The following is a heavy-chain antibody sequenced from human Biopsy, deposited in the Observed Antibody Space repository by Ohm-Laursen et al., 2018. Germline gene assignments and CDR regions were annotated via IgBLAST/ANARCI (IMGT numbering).Heavy chain of an antibody. J-gene: IGHJ4*02. D-gene: IGHD3-9*01. CDR2: FSYDGINK. CDR3: LREAATGYYRTADF. V-gene: IGHV3-30*03. CDR1: GFSFSSHG. Sequence: SLRLSCTASGFSFSSHGMHWVRQAPGKGLEWVAHFSYDGINKHYADSVKGRFTISRDNSKNTLSLQMNSLRVEDTAMYYCLREAATGYYRTADFWGQGTLVTVSS.